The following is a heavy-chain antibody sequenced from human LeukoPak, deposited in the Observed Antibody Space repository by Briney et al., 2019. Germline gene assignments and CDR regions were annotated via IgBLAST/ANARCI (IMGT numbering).Heavy chain of an antibody. V-gene: IGHV3-21*01. CDR3: ARDTAKEYYYDSSGRANAFDI. D-gene: IGHD3-22*01. J-gene: IGHJ3*02. CDR1: GFTFSSYS. CDR2: ISSSSSYI. Sequence: PGGSLRLSCAASGFTFSSYSMNWVRQAPGKGLEWVSSISSSSSYIYYADSVKGRFTISRDNAENSLYLQMNSLRAEDTAAYYCARDTAKEYYYDSSGRANAFDIWGQGTMVTVSS.